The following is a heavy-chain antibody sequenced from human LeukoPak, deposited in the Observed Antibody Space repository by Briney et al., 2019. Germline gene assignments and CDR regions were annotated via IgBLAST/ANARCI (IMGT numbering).Heavy chain of an antibody. D-gene: IGHD5-18*01. V-gene: IGHV1-2*02. CDR3: ARDIVMVTYWFDP. CDR2: INPNSGGA. Sequence: ASVKVSCKASGYTFTGYYMHWVRQAPGQGLEWMGWINPNSGGANYAQKFQGRVTMTRDTSISTAYMELSRLRSDDTAVYYCARDIVMVTYWFDPWGQGTLVTVSS. J-gene: IGHJ5*02. CDR1: GYTFTGYY.